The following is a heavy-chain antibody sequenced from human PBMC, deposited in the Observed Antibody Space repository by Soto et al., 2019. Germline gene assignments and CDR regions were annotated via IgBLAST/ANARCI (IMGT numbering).Heavy chain of an antibody. CDR3: AKLSPFTMVRGVMGAFDI. V-gene: IGHV3-23*01. J-gene: IGHJ3*02. CDR1: GFTFSSYA. Sequence: GALRLSCAASGFTFSSYAMSWVRQAPGKGLEWVSAISGSGGSTYYADSVKGRFTISRDNSKNTLYLQMNSLRAEDTAVYYCAKLSPFTMVRGVMGAFDIWGQGTMVTVSS. CDR2: ISGSGGST. D-gene: IGHD3-10*01.